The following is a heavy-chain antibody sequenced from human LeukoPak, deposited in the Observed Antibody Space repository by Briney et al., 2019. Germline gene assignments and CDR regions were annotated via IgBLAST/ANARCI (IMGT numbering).Heavy chain of an antibody. J-gene: IGHJ4*02. CDR2: INHSGST. D-gene: IGHD3-3*01. V-gene: IGHV4-34*01. CDR3: ARGNYDFWSGYPLDY. CDR1: GGSSSGYY. Sequence: SETLSLTCAVYGGSSSGYYWSWIRQPPGKGLEWIGEINHSGSTNYNPSLKSRVTISVDTSKNQFSLKLSSVTAADTAVYYCARGNYDFWSGYPLDYWGQGTLVTVSS.